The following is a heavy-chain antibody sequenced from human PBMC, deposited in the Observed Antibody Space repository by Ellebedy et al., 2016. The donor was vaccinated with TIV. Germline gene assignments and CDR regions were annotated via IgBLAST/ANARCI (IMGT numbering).Heavy chain of an antibody. V-gene: IGHV4-30-4*01. Sequence: SETLSLTCTVSGGSINSGYSYWSWIRQPPGKGLEWIGYIFYSGSTYYNPSLKSRVTISVDTSKNQFSLKLSSVTAADTAVYYCARVGSPWGMDVWGQGTTVTVSS. CDR1: GGSINSGYSY. CDR2: IFYSGST. J-gene: IGHJ6*02. CDR3: ARVGSPWGMDV.